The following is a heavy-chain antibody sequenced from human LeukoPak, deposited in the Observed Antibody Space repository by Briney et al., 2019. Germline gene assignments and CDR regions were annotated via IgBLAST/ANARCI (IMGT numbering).Heavy chain of an antibody. V-gene: IGHV4-59*08. CDR1: GGSISSYY. D-gene: IGHD3-16*01. Sequence: PSETLSLTCTVSGGSISSYYWSWIRQPPGKGLEWIGYIYYSGSTNYNPSLKSRVTISVDTSKKQFSLKLSSVTAADTAVYYCARHVVGAYYYGMDVWGQGTTVIVSS. CDR2: IYYSGST. J-gene: IGHJ6*02. CDR3: ARHVVGAYYYGMDV.